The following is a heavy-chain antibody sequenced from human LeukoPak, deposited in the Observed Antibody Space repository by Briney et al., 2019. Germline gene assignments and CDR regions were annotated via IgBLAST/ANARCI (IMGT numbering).Heavy chain of an antibody. D-gene: IGHD3-9*01. J-gene: IGHJ4*02. Sequence: GGSLRLSCAASGFTFSSYAMSWVRQAPGKGLEWVSAISGSGGSTDYTDSAKGRFTISRDNSKKTLHLQMNSLTAEDSAVYYCAKVRDYDILTGYFPYYFDYWGQGTLVTVSS. CDR2: ISGSGGST. CDR3: AKVRDYDILTGYFPYYFDY. V-gene: IGHV3-23*01. CDR1: GFTFSSYA.